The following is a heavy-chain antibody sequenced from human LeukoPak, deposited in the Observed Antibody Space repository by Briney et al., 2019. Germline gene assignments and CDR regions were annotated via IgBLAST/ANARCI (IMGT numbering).Heavy chain of an antibody. D-gene: IGHD1-26*01. CDR3: SEGPTYYSWSYPLDY. V-gene: IGHV4-34*01. Sequence: PSETLSLTCDVYGGSFSGYLWSWIRQPPGKGLEWIGEIDHSGSTNYTPSLQSRATISIDTYKNKICLTLSSVTAADTAVYYCSEGPTYYSWSYPLDYCGPGTLVAVPS. CDR1: GGSFSGYL. CDR2: IDHSGST. J-gene: IGHJ4*02.